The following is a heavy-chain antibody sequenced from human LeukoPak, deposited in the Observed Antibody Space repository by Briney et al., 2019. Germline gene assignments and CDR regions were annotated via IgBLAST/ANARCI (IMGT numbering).Heavy chain of an antibody. Sequence: PSETLSLTCAVYGGSFSGYYWSWIRQPPGKGLEWIGEINHSGSTNYNPSLKSRVTISVDTSKNQFSLKLSSVTAADTAVYYCAREGVGATPLDYWGQGTLVTVSS. V-gene: IGHV4-34*01. J-gene: IGHJ4*02. CDR2: INHSGST. CDR3: AREGVGATPLDY. D-gene: IGHD1-26*01. CDR1: GGSFSGYY.